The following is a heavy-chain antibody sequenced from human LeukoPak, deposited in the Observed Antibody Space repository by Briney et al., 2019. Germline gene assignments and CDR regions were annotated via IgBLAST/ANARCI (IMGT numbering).Heavy chain of an antibody. CDR3: ARDHEQETEEDYGGNYHFGY. Sequence: GGSLRLSCAASGFTFSSYWMTWVRQAPGKGLEWVANLNQGGTEKYYMDSVKGRFTISRDNAKNSLYLQMNSLRAEDTAVYYCARDHEQETEEDYGGNYHFGYWGQGTLVTVSS. D-gene: IGHD4-23*01. CDR1: GFTFSSYW. J-gene: IGHJ4*02. V-gene: IGHV3-7*01. CDR2: LNQGGTEK.